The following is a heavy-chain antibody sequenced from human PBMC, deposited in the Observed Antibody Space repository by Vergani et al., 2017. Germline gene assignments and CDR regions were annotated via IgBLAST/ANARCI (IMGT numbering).Heavy chain of an antibody. Sequence: EVQLLESGGGLVQPGGSLRLSCAASGFTFSSYAMRWVRQAPGKGLEWVSAISGSGGSTYYADSVKGLFTISRDNSKNTLYLQMNSLRAEDTAVYYCAKDGVILWFGEGNYSDYWGQGTLVTVSS. CDR3: AKDGVILWFGEGNYSDY. V-gene: IGHV3-23*01. CDR2: ISGSGGST. D-gene: IGHD3-10*01. J-gene: IGHJ4*02. CDR1: GFTFSSYA.